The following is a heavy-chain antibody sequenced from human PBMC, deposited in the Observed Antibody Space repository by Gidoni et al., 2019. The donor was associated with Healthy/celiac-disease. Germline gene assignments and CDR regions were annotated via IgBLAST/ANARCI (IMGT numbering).Heavy chain of an antibody. D-gene: IGHD2-15*01. CDR3: ARDLIYCSGGSCYSYYFDY. CDR2: IYYSGST. Sequence: QVQLQESGPGLVKPSQTLSLTCTVSGGPISSGDYYWSWIRQPPGTGLEWIGYIYYSGSTYYNPSLKSRVTIAVDTSKNQFSLKLSSVTAADTAVYYCARDLIYCSGGSCYSYYFDYWGQGTLVTVSS. CDR1: GGPISSGDYY. J-gene: IGHJ4*02. V-gene: IGHV4-30-4*01.